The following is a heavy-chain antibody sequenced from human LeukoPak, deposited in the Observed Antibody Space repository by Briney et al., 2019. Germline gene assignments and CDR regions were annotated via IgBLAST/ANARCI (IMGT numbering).Heavy chain of an antibody. Sequence: GGSLRLSCAASGFTFSSYAMSWVRQAPGKGLEWVSSIGGSGGSTYYADSVKGRFTISRDNSKNTLYLQMNSLGAEDTAVYYCTKGPGILWFGEPTYWGQGTLVTVSS. CDR1: GFTFSSYA. D-gene: IGHD3-10*01. CDR3: TKGPGILWFGEPTY. CDR2: IGGSGGST. J-gene: IGHJ4*02. V-gene: IGHV3-23*01.